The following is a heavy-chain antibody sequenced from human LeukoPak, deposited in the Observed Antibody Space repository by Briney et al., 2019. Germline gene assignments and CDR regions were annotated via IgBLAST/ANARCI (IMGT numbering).Heavy chain of an antibody. J-gene: IGHJ4*02. D-gene: IGHD6-13*01. CDR1: GGSISSYY. V-gene: IGHV4-39*01. Sequence: PSETLSLTCTVSGGSISSYYWSWLRQPPGKRLEWNGSIYYSGSTYYNPSLKSRVTISVDTSKNQFSLKLISVTAADTAVYYCARHGDSSSWYLDYWGQGTLVTVSS. CDR2: IYYSGST. CDR3: ARHGDSSSWYLDY.